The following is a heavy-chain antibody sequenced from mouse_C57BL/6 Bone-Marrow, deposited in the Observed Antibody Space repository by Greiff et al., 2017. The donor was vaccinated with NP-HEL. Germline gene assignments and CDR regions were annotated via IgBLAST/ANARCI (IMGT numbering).Heavy chain of an antibody. D-gene: IGHD2-1*01. Sequence: EVKVVESGEGLVKPGGSLKLSCAASGFTFSSYAMSWVRQTPEKRLEWVAYISSGGDYIYYADTVKGRFTISRDNARNTLYLQMISLKSEDTAMYYCTRDLYSSYYYAMDYWGQGTSVTVSS. CDR3: TRDLYSSYYYAMDY. CDR2: ISSGGDYI. CDR1: GFTFSSYA. J-gene: IGHJ4*01. V-gene: IGHV5-9-1*02.